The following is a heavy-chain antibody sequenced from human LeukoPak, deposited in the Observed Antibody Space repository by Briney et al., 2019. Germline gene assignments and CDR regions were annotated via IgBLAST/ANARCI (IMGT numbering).Heavy chain of an antibody. V-gene: IGHV4-39*01. J-gene: IGHJ3*01. D-gene: IGHD3-10*01. Sequence: SETLSLTCTVSGGSISSSSFYWGWIRQPPGKGLEWIGSIYYSGSTHYNPSLKSRVTISVDTSKNEFSLRLSSVTAADTAVYYCAHCRGGAFDFWGRGTMVTVSS. CDR2: IYYSGST. CDR3: AHCRGGAFDF. CDR1: GGSISSSSFY.